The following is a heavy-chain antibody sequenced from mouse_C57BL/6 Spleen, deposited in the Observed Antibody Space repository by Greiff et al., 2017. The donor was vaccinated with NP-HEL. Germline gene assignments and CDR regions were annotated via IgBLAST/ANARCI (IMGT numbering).Heavy chain of an antibody. J-gene: IGHJ4*01. CDR2: INPYNGGT. CDR1: GYTFTDYY. Sequence: EVQLQPSGPVLVKPGASVKMSCKASGYTFTDYYMNWVKQSHGKSLEWIGVINPYNGGTSYNQKFKGKATLTVDKSSSTAYMELNSLTSEDSAVYYCARSEYYGSGYAMDYWGQGTSVTVAS. D-gene: IGHD1-1*01. CDR3: ARSEYYGSGYAMDY. V-gene: IGHV1-19*01.